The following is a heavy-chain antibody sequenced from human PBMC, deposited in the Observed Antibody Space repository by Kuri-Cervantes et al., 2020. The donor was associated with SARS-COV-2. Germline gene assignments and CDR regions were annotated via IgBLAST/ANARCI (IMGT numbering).Heavy chain of an antibody. CDR1: GFTFSSYW. CDR2: ISGSGGST. CDR3: AKDFGTYYDSGGYLKY. J-gene: IGHJ1*01. V-gene: IGHV3-23*01. Sequence: ESLKISCAASGFTFSSYWMSWVRQAPGKGLEWVSAISGSGGSTYYADSVKGRFTISRDNSKNTLYLQMNSLRAEDTAVYYCAKDFGTYYDSGGYLKYWGQGTLVTVSS. D-gene: IGHD3-22*01.